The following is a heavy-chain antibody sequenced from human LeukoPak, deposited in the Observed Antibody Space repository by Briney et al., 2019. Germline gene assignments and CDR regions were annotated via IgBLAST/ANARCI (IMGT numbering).Heavy chain of an antibody. CDR3: YYAGY. V-gene: IGHV3-48*03. CDR1: GFTFSSNE. J-gene: IGHJ4*02. Sequence: PGGSLRLSCAAAGFTFSSNELNWVRQAPGKGLELVSYISSSGSTIYYADSVKGRFTISSDNAKNSLYLQMNSLRAEDTAIYYCYYAGYWGQGTLVTVSS. CDR2: ISSSGSTI. D-gene: IGHD3-3*01.